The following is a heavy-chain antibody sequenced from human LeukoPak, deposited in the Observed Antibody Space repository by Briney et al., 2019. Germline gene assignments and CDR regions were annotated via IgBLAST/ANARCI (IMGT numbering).Heavy chain of an antibody. Sequence: PGGSLRLSCAASGFTFSKCVMHWVRQAPGKGLEWVPTISGSGGTTYYADSVKSQFTISRDNSKNTLYLQMNSLTVADTAVYSSPFDYWGQGTLVTVSS. CDR3: PFDY. CDR1: GFTFSKCV. V-gene: IGHV3-23*01. J-gene: IGHJ4*02. CDR2: ISGSGGTT. D-gene: IGHD6-13*01.